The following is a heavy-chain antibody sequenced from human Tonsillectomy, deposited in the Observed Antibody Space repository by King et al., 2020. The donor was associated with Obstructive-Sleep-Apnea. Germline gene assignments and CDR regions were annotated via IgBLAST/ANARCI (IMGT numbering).Heavy chain of an antibody. Sequence: VQLVESGGGVVQPGRSLRLSCAASGFTFSSYGMHWVRQAPGKGLEWVAGIWYDGSNKYYADSVKGRFTISRDNSKNTLYLQMNSLRAEDTAVYYCARDSGYSSSWPDYWGQGTLVTVSS. CDR2: IWYDGSNK. D-gene: IGHD6-13*01. J-gene: IGHJ4*02. V-gene: IGHV3-33*01. CDR1: GFTFSSYG. CDR3: ARDSGYSSSWPDY.